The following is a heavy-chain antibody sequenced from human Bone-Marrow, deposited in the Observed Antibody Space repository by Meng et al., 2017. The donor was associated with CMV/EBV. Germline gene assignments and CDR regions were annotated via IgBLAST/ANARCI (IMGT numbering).Heavy chain of an antibody. D-gene: IGHD6-19*01. V-gene: IGHV3-23*01. CDR3: ATSGWGADYFDY. CDR1: GFTFSSYA. Sequence: GGSLRFSCAASGFTFSSYAMSWVRQAPGKGLEWVSAISGSGGSTYYADSVKGRFTISRDNSKNTLYLQMKSLRAEDTAVYYCATSGWGADYFDYWGQGTLVTVSS. CDR2: ISGSGGST. J-gene: IGHJ4*02.